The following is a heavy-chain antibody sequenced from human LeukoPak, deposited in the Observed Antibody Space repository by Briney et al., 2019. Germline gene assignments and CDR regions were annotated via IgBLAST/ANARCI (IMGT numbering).Heavy chain of an antibody. CDR3: ASLAGEMALYYFDY. V-gene: IGHV1-69*04. CDR1: GGTFSSYA. CDR2: IIPILGIA. D-gene: IGHD5-24*01. Sequence: SVKVSCKASGGTFSSYAISWVRKAPGQGLEWMGRIIPILGIANYAQKFQGRVTITADKSTSTAYMELSSLRSEDTAVYYCASLAGEMALYYFDYWGQGTLVTVSS. J-gene: IGHJ4*02.